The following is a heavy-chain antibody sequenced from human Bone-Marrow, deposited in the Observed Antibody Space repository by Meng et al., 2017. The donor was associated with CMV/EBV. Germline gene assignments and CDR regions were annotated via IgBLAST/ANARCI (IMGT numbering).Heavy chain of an antibody. J-gene: IGHJ4*02. CDR2: ISGSGGST. V-gene: IGHV3-23*01. Sequence: GESLKISCAASGFTFSSYEMNWVRQAPGKGLEWVSAISGSGGSTYYADSVKGRFTISRDNSKNTLYLQMNSLRAEDTAVYYCAKKLVSSSGYYYPSYWGQGTLVTVSS. D-gene: IGHD3-22*01. CDR1: GFTFSSYE. CDR3: AKKLVSSSGYYYPSY.